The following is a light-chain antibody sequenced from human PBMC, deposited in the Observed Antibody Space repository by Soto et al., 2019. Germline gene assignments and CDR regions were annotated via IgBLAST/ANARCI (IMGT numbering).Light chain of an antibody. CDR2: DAS. CDR3: QQSYNNPLT. CDR1: QSISSW. Sequence: DIQMTQSPSTLSASVGDRVTITCRASQSISSWLAWYQQKPGKAPKLLIYDASSLESGVPSRFSGSGSGTDFTLTISGLQPDDFATYVGQQSYNNPLTFGGGTKVDIK. V-gene: IGKV1-5*01. J-gene: IGKJ4*01.